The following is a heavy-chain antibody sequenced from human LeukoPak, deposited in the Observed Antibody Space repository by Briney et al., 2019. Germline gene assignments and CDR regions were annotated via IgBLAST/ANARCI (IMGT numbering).Heavy chain of an antibody. CDR2: IIPIFGTA. Sequence: SVKVSCKASGGTFSSYAISWVRQAPGQGLEWMGGIIPIFGTANYAQKFQGRVTITADESTSPAYMELSSLRSEDTAVYYCARVGEPYDAFDIWGQGTMVTVSS. J-gene: IGHJ3*02. CDR1: GGTFSSYA. D-gene: IGHD3-3*01. V-gene: IGHV1-69*13. CDR3: ARVGEPYDAFDI.